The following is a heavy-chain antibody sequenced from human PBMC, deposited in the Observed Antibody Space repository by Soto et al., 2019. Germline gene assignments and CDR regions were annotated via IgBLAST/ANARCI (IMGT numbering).Heavy chain of an antibody. CDR3: ARGGVDGILTGYKAFDI. Sequence: ASVKVSCKASGGTFSSYAISWVRQAPGQGLEWMGGIIPIFGTANYAQRFQGRVTITADESTSTAYMELSSLRSEDTAVYYCARGGVDGILTGYKAFDIWGQGTMVTVS. CDR2: IIPIFGTA. J-gene: IGHJ3*02. D-gene: IGHD3-9*01. V-gene: IGHV1-69*13. CDR1: GGTFSSYA.